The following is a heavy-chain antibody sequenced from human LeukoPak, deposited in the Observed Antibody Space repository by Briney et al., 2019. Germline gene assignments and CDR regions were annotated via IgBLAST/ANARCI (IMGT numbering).Heavy chain of an antibody. CDR3: TRHVVDSGSSNIDY. J-gene: IGHJ4*02. CDR1: GFTFSSYE. CDR2: ISSSGSTI. Sequence: PGGSLRLSCAASGFTFSSYEMNWVRQAPGKGLEWVSYISSSGSTIYYADSVKGRFTISRDNAKNSLYLQMNSLKTEDTAVYYCTRHVVDSGSSNIDYWGQGTLVTVSS. D-gene: IGHD1-26*01. V-gene: IGHV3-48*03.